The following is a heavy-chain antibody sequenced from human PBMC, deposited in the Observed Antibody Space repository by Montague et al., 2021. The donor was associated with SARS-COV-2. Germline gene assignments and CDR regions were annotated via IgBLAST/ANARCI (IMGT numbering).Heavy chain of an antibody. V-gene: IGHV4-59*01. J-gene: IGHJ4*02. CDR1: GDSMSTNY. D-gene: IGHD3-16*01. Sequence: SETLSLTCSVSGDSMSTNYWSWIRQPPGKGLEWIGHIYNSGTTIYNPSLKSRATIFIDVSKTQFSLTLSSVTATDTAVYYCARMFYEYVWDAFRYRGNYFDSWGQGTLVTVSA. CDR2: IYNSGTT. CDR3: ARMFYEYVWDAFRYRGNYFDS.